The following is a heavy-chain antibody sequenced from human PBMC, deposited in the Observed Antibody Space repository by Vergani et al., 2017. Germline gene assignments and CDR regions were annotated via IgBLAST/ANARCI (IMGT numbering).Heavy chain of an antibody. J-gene: IGHJ5*02. Sequence: QLQLQESGSGLVKPSQTLSLTCAVSGGSISSGGYSWSWIRQPPGKGLEWIGYSYHSGSTYYNPSLKSRVTISIDRSKNQFYLKLSSATAADAAVYSCARAGAENWFDPWGQGTLVTVSS. D-gene: IGHD4-17*01. CDR2: SYHSGST. CDR1: GGSISSGGYS. CDR3: ARAGAENWFDP. V-gene: IGHV4-30-2*01.